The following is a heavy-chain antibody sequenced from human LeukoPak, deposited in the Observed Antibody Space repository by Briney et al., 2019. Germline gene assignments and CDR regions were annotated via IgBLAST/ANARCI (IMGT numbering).Heavy chain of an antibody. J-gene: IGHJ4*02. Sequence: PGGSLRLSCAASGFTFSGYWMHWVRQVPEKGPLWVSRINTDGSSTTYADSVKGRFTISRDNTKNTLYLQVNSLRAEDTAVYYCARQSYYYDSGGYYHDYWGQGTLVTVSS. CDR3: ARQSYYYDSGGYYHDY. V-gene: IGHV3-74*01. CDR2: INTDGSST. D-gene: IGHD3-22*01. CDR1: GFTFSGYW.